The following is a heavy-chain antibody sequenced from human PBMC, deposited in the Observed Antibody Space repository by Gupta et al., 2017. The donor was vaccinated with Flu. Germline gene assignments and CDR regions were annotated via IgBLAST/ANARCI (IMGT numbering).Heavy chain of an antibody. V-gene: IGHV3-21*01. J-gene: IGHJ4*02. Sequence: EVQLVESGGGLVKPGGSLRLSCAASGFTFRSYSMNWVRQAPGKGLEWVSSISSSSSYIYYADSVKGRFTISRDNAKNSLYLQMNSLRAEDTAVYYCARVLKGIAAAGTSYGVDYWGQGTLVTVSS. CDR2: ISSSSSYI. D-gene: IGHD6-13*01. CDR1: GFTFRSYS. CDR3: ARVLKGIAAAGTSYGVDY.